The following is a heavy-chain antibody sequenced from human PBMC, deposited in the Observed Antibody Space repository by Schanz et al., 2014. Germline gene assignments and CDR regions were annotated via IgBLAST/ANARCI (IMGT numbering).Heavy chain of an antibody. Sequence: QVQLQQWGAGLLKPSETLSLTCAVYGASISSSNWWSWVRQPPGKGLEWIGYIYYSGSSDYNPSLKSRVTITVGTSKSQFSLKLSSVTAADTAVYYCARGGYGSGSYREFDYWGQGTLVTVSS. V-gene: IGHV4-4*02. CDR3: ARGGYGSGSYREFDY. CDR1: GASISSSNW. CDR2: IYYSGSS. J-gene: IGHJ4*02. D-gene: IGHD3-10*01.